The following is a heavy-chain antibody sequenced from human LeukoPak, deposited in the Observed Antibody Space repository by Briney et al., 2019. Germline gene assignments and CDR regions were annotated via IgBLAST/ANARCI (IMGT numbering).Heavy chain of an antibody. J-gene: IGHJ3*02. CDR2: INPNSGGT. V-gene: IGHV1-2*02. CDR3: ARDRGYRAVAGTGAFDI. CDR1: GYTFTGYY. Sequence: ASVKVSCKASGYTFTGYYMHWVRQAPGQGLEWMGWINPNSGGTNYAQKFQGRVTMTRDTSISTAYMELSRLRSDDTAVYYCARDRGYRAVAGTGAFDIWGQGTMVTVSS. D-gene: IGHD6-19*01.